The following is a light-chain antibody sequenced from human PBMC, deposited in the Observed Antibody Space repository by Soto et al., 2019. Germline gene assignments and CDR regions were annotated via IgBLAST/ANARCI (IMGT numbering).Light chain of an antibody. CDR1: QGFSNS. CDR3: QQYDNLPPRIT. Sequence: DIQMTQSPSSLSASVGDGVTFTCRASQGFSNSLAWYQHKPGKIPKLLIYAASTLQSGVPSRFSGCGSGTDFTFTISSLQPEDIATYYCQQYDNLPPRITFGQGTRLEIK. V-gene: IGKV1-27*01. CDR2: AAS. J-gene: IGKJ5*01.